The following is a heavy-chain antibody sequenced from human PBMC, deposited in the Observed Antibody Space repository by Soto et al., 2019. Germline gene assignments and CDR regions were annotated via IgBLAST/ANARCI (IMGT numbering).Heavy chain of an antibody. Sequence: ASVKVSCKASGYTFTSYYMHWVRQAPGQGLEWMGIINPSGGSTSYAQKFQGRVTMTEDTSTDTAYMELSSLRSEDTAVYYCATAIHGSGSYYNWWGQGTLVTVSS. J-gene: IGHJ4*02. CDR2: INPSGGST. V-gene: IGHV1-46*01. CDR3: ATAIHGSGSYYNW. D-gene: IGHD3-10*01. CDR1: GYTFTSYY.